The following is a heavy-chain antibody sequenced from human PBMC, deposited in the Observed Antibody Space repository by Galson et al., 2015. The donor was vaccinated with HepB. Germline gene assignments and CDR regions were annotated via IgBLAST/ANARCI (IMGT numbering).Heavy chain of an antibody. J-gene: IGHJ4*02. CDR2: ISYDGSNK. CDR3: AKDLRYCTSTSCYGLDY. D-gene: IGHD2-2*01. V-gene: IGHV3-30*18. Sequence: SLRLSCAASGFIFSNYGMHWVRQAPGKGLEWVAVISYDGSNKYYADSVKGRFTISRDNSKNTLYLQMNSLRAEDTAVYYCAKDLRYCTSTSCYGLDYWGQGTLVTVSS. CDR1: GFIFSNYG.